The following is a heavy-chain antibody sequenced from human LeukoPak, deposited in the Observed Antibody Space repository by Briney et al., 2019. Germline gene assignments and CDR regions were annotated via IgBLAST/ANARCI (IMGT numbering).Heavy chain of an antibody. J-gene: IGHJ4*02. CDR3: AREAIVVVTAGITEVGSFDY. CDR2: IWYDGSNK. D-gene: IGHD2-21*02. V-gene: IGHV3-33*01. CDR1: GFTFSSHG. Sequence: PGRSLRLSCAASGFTFSSHGMHWVRQAPGKGLEWVAVIWYDGSNKYYADSVKGRFTISRDNSKNTLYLQMNSLRAEDTAVYYCAREAIVVVTAGITEVGSFDYWGQGTLVTVSS.